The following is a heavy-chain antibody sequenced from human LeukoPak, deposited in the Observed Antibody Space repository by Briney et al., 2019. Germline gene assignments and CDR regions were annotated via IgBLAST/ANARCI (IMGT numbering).Heavy chain of an antibody. D-gene: IGHD2-21*02. Sequence: SETLSLTRTVSGGSISSYYWSWIRQPPGKGLEWIGYIYYSGSTNYNPSLKSRVTISVDTSKNQFSLKLSSVTAADTAVYYCARELVTAKNWFDPWGQGTLVTVSS. V-gene: IGHV4-59*01. J-gene: IGHJ5*02. CDR2: IYYSGST. CDR1: GGSISSYY. CDR3: ARELVTAKNWFDP.